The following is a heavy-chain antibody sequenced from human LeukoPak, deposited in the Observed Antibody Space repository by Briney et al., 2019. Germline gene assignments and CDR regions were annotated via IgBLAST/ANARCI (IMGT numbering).Heavy chain of an antibody. D-gene: IGHD6-19*01. J-gene: IGHJ4*02. Sequence: KASETLSLTCTASGGSISSSSYYWGWIRQPPGKGLEWIGSIYYSGSTYYNPSLKSRVTISADTSKNQFSLKLSSVTAADTAGYYCARHGWLVRGYFDYWGQGTLVTVSS. CDR3: ARHGWLVRGYFDY. CDR1: GGSISSSSYY. V-gene: IGHV4-39*01. CDR2: IYYSGST.